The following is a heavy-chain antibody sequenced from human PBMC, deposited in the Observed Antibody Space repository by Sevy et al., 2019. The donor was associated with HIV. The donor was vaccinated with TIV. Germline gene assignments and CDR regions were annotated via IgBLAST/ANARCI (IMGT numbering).Heavy chain of an antibody. Sequence: GGSLRLSCAASGFNFNDYWMNWVRQAPGKGLEWVANINQDGSAKYYVDSAKGRFTISRDNAKNSLYLQMNSLRADDPAVYYCARDSPPYTSTFSSSYVWGQGTLVTVSS. CDR3: ARDSPPYTSTFSSSYV. J-gene: IGHJ4*02. CDR1: GFNFNDYW. CDR2: INQDGSAK. D-gene: IGHD6-6*01. V-gene: IGHV3-7*03.